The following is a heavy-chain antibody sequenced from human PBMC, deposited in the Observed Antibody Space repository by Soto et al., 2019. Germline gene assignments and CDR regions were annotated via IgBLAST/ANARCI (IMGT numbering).Heavy chain of an antibody. CDR3: ARGGDSTSSRRQWYFDL. D-gene: IGHD3-22*01. J-gene: IGHJ2*01. V-gene: IGHV1-18*01. CDR1: GYSFTDYG. CDR2: ISGYHGNL. Sequence: QVQLVQSEADVKKPWASVKVSCQASGYSFTDYGISWVRQAPGQGLEWMAWISGYHGNLKYAEKFQDRATVTRDTSTSTAYFELSSLISDDTAVYYCARGGDSTSSRRQWYFDLWGRGTLLTVSS.